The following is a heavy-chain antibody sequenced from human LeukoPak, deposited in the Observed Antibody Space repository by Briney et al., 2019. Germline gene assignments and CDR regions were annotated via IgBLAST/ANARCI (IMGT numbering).Heavy chain of an antibody. Sequence: SETLSLTCAVYGGSFSGYYWSWIRQPPGKGLEWIGEINHSGSTNYNPSLKSRVTISVDTSKNQFSLKLSSVTAADTAVYYCARGRSGELRFPRERTYYYMDVWGKGTTVTVSS. V-gene: IGHV4-34*01. CDR1: GGSFSGYY. CDR2: INHSGST. D-gene: IGHD3-10*01. CDR3: ARGRSGELRFPRERTYYYMDV. J-gene: IGHJ6*03.